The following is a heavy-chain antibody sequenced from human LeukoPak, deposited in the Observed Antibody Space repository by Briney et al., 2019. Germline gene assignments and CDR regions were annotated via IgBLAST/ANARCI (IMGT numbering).Heavy chain of an antibody. Sequence: ASETLSLTCAVYGGSFSGYYWSWIRQPPGKGLEWIGEINHSGSINYNPSLKSRVTISVDTSKNQFSLKLSSVTAADTAVYYCARGYYSSSWYVYHNWFDPWGQGTLVTVSS. CDR2: INHSGSI. CDR1: GGSFSGYY. J-gene: IGHJ5*02. D-gene: IGHD6-13*01. CDR3: ARGYYSSSWYVYHNWFDP. V-gene: IGHV4-34*01.